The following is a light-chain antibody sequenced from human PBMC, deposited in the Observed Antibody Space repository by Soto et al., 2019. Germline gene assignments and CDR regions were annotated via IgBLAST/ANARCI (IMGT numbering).Light chain of an antibody. CDR1: SSNIGRNT. CDR3: AAWDDTSSFV. Sequence: QSVLTQPPSASGTPGQRVIISCSGGSSNIGRNTVNWYQHLPGTAPRLLIYTNDQRPSGVPDRFSGSKSGTSASLAISGLQSEDEAESSCAAWDDTSSFVFGTGTKVTVL. CDR2: TND. J-gene: IGLJ1*01. V-gene: IGLV1-44*01.